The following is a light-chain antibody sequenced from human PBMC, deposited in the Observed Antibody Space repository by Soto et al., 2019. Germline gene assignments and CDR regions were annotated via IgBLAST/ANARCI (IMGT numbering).Light chain of an antibody. Sequence: QSALTQPPSASGSPGQSVTISCTGTSSDVGAYDYVCWYQQHPGKAPNLMIYEVNTRPSGVPDRFSGSKSGNTASLTVSGLQAGDEADYYCSSFAANDNVVFGGGTQLTVL. CDR3: SSFAANDNVV. J-gene: IGLJ3*02. CDR2: EVN. CDR1: SSDVGAYDY. V-gene: IGLV2-8*01.